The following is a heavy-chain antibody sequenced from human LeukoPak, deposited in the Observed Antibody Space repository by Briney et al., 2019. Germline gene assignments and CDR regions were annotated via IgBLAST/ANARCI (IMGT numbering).Heavy chain of an antibody. D-gene: IGHD1-26*01. CDR3: ARVRSGSSAGNYGMDV. CDR1: GFTFSSYW. CDR2: INSDGSST. Sequence: PGGSLRLSCAAPGFTFSSYWMHWVRQAPGKGLVWVSRINSDGSSTSYADSVKGRFTISRDNAKNTLYLQMNSLRAEDTAVYYCARVRSGSSAGNYGMDVRGQGTTVTVSS. J-gene: IGHJ6*02. V-gene: IGHV3-74*01.